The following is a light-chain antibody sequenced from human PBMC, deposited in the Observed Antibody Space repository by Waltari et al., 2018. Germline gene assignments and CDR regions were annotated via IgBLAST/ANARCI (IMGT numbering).Light chain of an antibody. CDR3: SSYAGSSTPLYV. Sequence: QSALTQPPSASGSPGRPVTISCTATSSDLGGYNYASWYQQHPGKAPKIMIYEVNKRPSGVPDRFSGSKSGNTASLTVSGLQAEDEADYYCSSYAGSSTPLYVFGTGTKVTVL. CDR2: EVN. V-gene: IGLV2-8*01. J-gene: IGLJ1*01. CDR1: SSDLGGYNY.